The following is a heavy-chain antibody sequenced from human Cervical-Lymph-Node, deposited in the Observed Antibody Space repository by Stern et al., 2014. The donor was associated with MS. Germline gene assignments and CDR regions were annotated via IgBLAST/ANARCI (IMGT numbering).Heavy chain of an antibody. Sequence: QVQLVQSGAEVKKPGSSVKVSCKASGGTFSSYAISWVRQAPGHGLEWMGGIIPIFGTANYAQKFQGRVTITADESTSTAYMELSSLRSEDTAVYYCARGYCSSTSCYLMGNWFDPWGQGTLVTVSS. D-gene: IGHD2-2*01. CDR2: IIPIFGTA. J-gene: IGHJ5*02. CDR3: ARGYCSSTSCYLMGNWFDP. V-gene: IGHV1-69*01. CDR1: GGTFSSYA.